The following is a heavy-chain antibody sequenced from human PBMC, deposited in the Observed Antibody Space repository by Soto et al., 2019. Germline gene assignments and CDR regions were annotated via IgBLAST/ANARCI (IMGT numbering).Heavy chain of an antibody. D-gene: IGHD3-22*01. CDR3: EKDVDSSGYQHYFDS. J-gene: IGHJ4*02. CDR2: ISWNSGSI. CDR1: GFTFDDYA. V-gene: IGHV3-9*01. Sequence: GGSLRLSCAASGFTFDDYAMHWVRPAPGKGLEWVSGISWNSGSIGYADSVKGRFTFSRDNAKNSLYLQMNSLRAGDTALYYCEKDVDSSGYQHYFDSWGQGTRVPVSS.